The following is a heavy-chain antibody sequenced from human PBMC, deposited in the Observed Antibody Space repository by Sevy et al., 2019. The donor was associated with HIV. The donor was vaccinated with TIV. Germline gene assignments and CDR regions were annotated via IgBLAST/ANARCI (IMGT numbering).Heavy chain of an antibody. J-gene: IGHJ6*02. CDR2: ISGSSNYI. CDR1: GFTFDTYS. CDR3: AKRLVSWDRMGV. V-gene: IGHV3-21*01. D-gene: IGHD1-26*01. Sequence: GGSLRLSCAASGFTFDTYSMNWVRQAPGKGLEWVSFISGSSNYIYYADSVKGRFTVSRDNAKNSLYLQMNRVRAEDTAVYYCAKRLVSWDRMGVWGQGTTVTVSS.